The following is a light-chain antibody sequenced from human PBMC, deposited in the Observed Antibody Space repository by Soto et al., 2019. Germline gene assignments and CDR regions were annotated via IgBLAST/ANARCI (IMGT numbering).Light chain of an antibody. CDR1: SSDVGGYNY. CDR2: EVS. Sequence: QSALTQPASVSGSPGQSITISCTGTSSDVGGYNYVSWYHQHPGKAPKLMIYEVSNRPSGVSNRFSGSKSGNMASLTISGLQAEDEADYYCSSNTDSSTVVFGGGTKLTV. V-gene: IGLV2-14*01. CDR3: SSNTDSSTVV. J-gene: IGLJ2*01.